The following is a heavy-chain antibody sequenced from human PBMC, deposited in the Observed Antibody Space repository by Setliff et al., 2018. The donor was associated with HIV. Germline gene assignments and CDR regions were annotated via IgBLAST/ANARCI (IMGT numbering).Heavy chain of an antibody. CDR2: ISDDGSYK. D-gene: IGHD4-4*01. V-gene: IGHV3-30*04. Sequence: GGSLRLSCAASGFTFGDYAIHWVRQAPGKGLEWVAVISDDGSYKNYAESVKGRLTISRDNSKNTLYVQMNSLRADDTAIYYCVRDLTTIVTRKVFDIWGQGTMVTVS. J-gene: IGHJ3*02. CDR1: GFTFGDYA. CDR3: VRDLTTIVTRKVFDI.